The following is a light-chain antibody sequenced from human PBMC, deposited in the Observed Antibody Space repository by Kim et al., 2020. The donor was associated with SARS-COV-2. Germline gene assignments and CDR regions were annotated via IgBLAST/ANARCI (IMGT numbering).Light chain of an antibody. CDR3: QSYDSSLSGSGVV. CDR1: SSNIGAGYD. Sequence: VTISCTGSSSNIGAGYDVHWYQQLPGTAPKPLIYGNSNRPSGVPDRFSGSKSGTSASLAITGLQAEDEADYYCQSYDSSLSGSGVVFGGGTQLTVL. CDR2: GNS. V-gene: IGLV1-40*01. J-gene: IGLJ2*01.